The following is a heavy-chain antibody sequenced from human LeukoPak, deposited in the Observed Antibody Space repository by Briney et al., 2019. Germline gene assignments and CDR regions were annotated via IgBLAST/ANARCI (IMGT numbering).Heavy chain of an antibody. D-gene: IGHD2-15*01. CDR2: IYDSGST. J-gene: IGHJ3*02. CDR3: ARDCSGGSCYGAFDI. V-gene: IGHV4-30-4*01. Sequence: SQTLSLTCTVSGASIRSGDYYWSWIRQPPGKGLEWIGYIYDSGSTYYNPSLKSRITISVDTSENRFPLKLSSVTATDTAVYYCARDCSGGSCYGAFDIWGQGTMVTVSS. CDR1: GASIRSGDYY.